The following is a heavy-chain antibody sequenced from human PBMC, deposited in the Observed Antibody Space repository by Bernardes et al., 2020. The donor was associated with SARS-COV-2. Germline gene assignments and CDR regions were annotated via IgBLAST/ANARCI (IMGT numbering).Heavy chain of an antibody. CDR1: GYSFTSYW. CDR3: ASGGAYCSSTSCYKDYYYGMDV. V-gene: IGHV5-10-1*01. CDR2: IDPSDSYT. D-gene: IGHD2-2*02. Sequence: GESLKISCKGSGYSFTSYWISWVRQMPGKGLEWMGRIDPSDSYTNYSPSFQGHVTISADKSISTAYLQWSSLKASDTAMYYCASGGAYCSSTSCYKDYYYGMDVWGQGTTVTVSS. J-gene: IGHJ6*02.